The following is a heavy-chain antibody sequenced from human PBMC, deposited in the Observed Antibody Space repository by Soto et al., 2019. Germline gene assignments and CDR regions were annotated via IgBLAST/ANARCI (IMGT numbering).Heavy chain of an antibody. D-gene: IGHD3-22*01. CDR1: GFTFSSYE. CDR3: ARDDFGLGYYDSSGSYYVGGAFDI. CDR2: ISSSGSTI. J-gene: IGHJ3*02. V-gene: IGHV3-48*03. Sequence: GVSLRLSCSASGFTFSSYEMNWVRQAPGNGLEWVSYISSSGSTIYYADSGKGRFTISRDNAKNSLYLQMNSLRAEDTAVYYCARDDFGLGYYDSSGSYYVGGAFDIWGQGTMVTVSS.